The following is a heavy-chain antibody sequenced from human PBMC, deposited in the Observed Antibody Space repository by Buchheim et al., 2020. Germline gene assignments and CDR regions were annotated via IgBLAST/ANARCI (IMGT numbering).Heavy chain of an antibody. J-gene: IGHJ6*02. CDR1: GGSISSGGYS. CDR3: VRDMGDDYGGQYGMDV. CDR2: IYHSGST. D-gene: IGHD4-23*01. Sequence: QLQLQESGSGLVKPSQTLSLTCAVSGGSISSGGYSWSWIRQPPGKGLEWIGYIYHSGSTYYNPSLKSRVTISVDRSKNQFSLKLSSVTAADTAVYYCVRDMGDDYGGQYGMDVWGQGTT. V-gene: IGHV4-30-2*01.